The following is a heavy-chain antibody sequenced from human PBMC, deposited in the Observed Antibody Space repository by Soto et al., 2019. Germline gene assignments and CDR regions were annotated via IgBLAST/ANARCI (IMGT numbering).Heavy chain of an antibody. CDR1: GFTFSSYG. V-gene: IGHV3-30*18. CDR3: AKDNVDYGDYCLDY. J-gene: IGHJ4*02. CDR2: ISYDGSNK. D-gene: IGHD4-17*01. Sequence: QVQLVESGGGVVQPGRSLRLSCVASGFTFSSYGMHWVRQAPGKGLEWVAVISYDGSNKYYADSVKGRFTISRDNSKNTLYLQMNSLRAEDTAVYYCAKDNVDYGDYCLDYWGQGTLVTVSS.